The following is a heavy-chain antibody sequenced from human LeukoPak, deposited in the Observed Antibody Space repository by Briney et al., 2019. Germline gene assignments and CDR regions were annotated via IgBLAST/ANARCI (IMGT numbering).Heavy chain of an antibody. CDR1: GFTFSSYW. D-gene: IGHD2-2*01. J-gene: IGHJ5*02. Sequence: QPGGSLRLSCAASGFTFSSYWMYWVRQAPGKGLVWVSYINSDGSSTSYADSVKGRFTISRDNAKNTLYLQMNSLRAEDTAAYYCAKGGYCSSSSCYYGWFDPWGQGTLVTVSS. CDR2: INSDGSST. V-gene: IGHV3-74*01. CDR3: AKGGYCSSSSCYYGWFDP.